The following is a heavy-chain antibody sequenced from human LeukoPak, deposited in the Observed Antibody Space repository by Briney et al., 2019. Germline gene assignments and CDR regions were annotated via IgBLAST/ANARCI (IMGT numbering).Heavy chain of an antibody. V-gene: IGHV3-23*01. CDR1: GFIFSHCA. D-gene: IGHD2-21*01. CDR3: AKDFRIGYSAHFDY. Sequence: PGGSLRLSCAASGFIFSHCAMTWVRQAPGKGLEWVSIITNNGDSTYYADFVKGRFSISRDNSKNTLYLQMDSLRGEDTAVYYCAKDFRIGYSAHFDYRGQGALVTVSS. CDR2: ITNNGDST. J-gene: IGHJ4*02.